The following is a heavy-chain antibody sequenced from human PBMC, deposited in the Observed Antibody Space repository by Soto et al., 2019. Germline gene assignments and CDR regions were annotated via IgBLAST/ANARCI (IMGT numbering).Heavy chain of an antibody. CDR2: IYYSGST. V-gene: IGHV4-31*03. CDR1: GGYISSGGYY. J-gene: IGHJ4*02. D-gene: IGHD4-17*01. CDR3: ARETGYGDYVWHGYFDY. Sequence: QVQLQESGPGLVKPSQTLSLTCTVSGGYISSGGYYWSWIRQHPGKGLEWIGYIYYSGSTYYHPSLKSRVTISVDTSKNQFSLKLSSVTAADTAVYYCARETGYGDYVWHGYFDYWGQGTLVTVSS.